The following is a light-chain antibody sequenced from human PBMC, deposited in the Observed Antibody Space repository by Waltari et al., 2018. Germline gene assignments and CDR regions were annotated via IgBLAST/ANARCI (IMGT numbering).Light chain of an antibody. V-gene: IGLV2-23*02. CDR1: SSNVGGYTL. CDR2: DVN. Sequence: QSALTQPASVSGSPGQSITISCTGTSSNVGGYTLVSWYQQHPGNAPQLIIYDVNKRPSGISHRFSGSKSGNTASLTISGLQADDESDYYCCSYAGDSTLIFGGGTKLTVL. J-gene: IGLJ2*01. CDR3: CSYAGDSTLI.